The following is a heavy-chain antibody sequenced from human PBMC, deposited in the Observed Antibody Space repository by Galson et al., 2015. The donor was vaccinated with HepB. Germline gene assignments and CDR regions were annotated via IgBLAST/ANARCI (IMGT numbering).Heavy chain of an antibody. CDR2: IIPIFGTP. CDR3: ARGTDFWSGPLDS. Sequence: SVKVSCKASGNTFNRFAMNWVRQAPGQGLEWMGGIIPIFGTPNYAQTFQARLTITADESTSTAYMELNSLRSDDTAVYYCARGTDFWSGPLDSWGQGTLFAVSS. J-gene: IGHJ4*02. D-gene: IGHD3-3*01. V-gene: IGHV1-69*13. CDR1: GNTFNRFA.